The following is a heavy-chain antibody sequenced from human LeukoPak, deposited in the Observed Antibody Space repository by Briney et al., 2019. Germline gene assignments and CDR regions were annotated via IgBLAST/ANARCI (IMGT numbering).Heavy chain of an antibody. CDR1: GFSFSDYA. J-gene: IGHJ1*01. D-gene: IGHD1-1*01. V-gene: IGHV3-23*01. Sequence: GGSLRLSCAASGFSFSDYAMSWVRQAPARGPEGVSSIRGGGEIFYPDSVKGRFTLSRDDSTNTGYLQMNNLRVEDTATYYCAKANWVSNADAVWWGQGTQVTVSS. CDR3: AKANWVSNADAVW. CDR2: IRGGGEI.